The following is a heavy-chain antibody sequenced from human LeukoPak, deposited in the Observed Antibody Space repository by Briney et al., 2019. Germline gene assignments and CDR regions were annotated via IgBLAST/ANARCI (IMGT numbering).Heavy chain of an antibody. Sequence: PSETLSLTCAVSSGSFSSYVWSWIRQPPGKGLEWIGEINHSGSTKYNPALKRGVIISVDTSTNQSSLQLSTVTAADTAVYYCAGGMSFVEWGEGTLVTLSS. CDR1: SGSFSSYV. V-gene: IGHV4-34*01. J-gene: IGHJ4*02. D-gene: IGHD3-3*01. CDR2: INHSGST. CDR3: AGGMSFVE.